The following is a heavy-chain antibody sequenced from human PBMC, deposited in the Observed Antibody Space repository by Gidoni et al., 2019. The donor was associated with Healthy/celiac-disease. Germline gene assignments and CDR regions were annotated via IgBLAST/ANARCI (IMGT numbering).Heavy chain of an antibody. CDR2: INPSGGST. D-gene: IGHD3-16*02. CDR1: GYTFPSYY. Sequence: QVQLVQSGAEVKKPGASVKVSCQASGYTFPSYYMHWVRQAPGQGLEWMGVINPSGGSTSYAQKFQGRVTMTRDTSTSTVYMELSSLRSEDTAVYYCARDLRLGELSLLSGNYGMDVWGQGTTVTVSS. CDR3: ARDLRLGELSLLSGNYGMDV. J-gene: IGHJ6*02. V-gene: IGHV1-46*03.